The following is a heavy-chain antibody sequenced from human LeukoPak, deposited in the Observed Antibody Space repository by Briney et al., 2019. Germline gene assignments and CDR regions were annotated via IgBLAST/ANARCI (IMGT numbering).Heavy chain of an antibody. D-gene: IGHD6-19*01. CDR2: ISAYNGNT. Sequence: GASVKVSCKASGYTFTSYGISWVRQAPGQGLEWMGWISAYNGNTNYAQKLQGRVTMTTDTSTSTAYMELRSLRSDDTAVYYCARDRGGYSSGWYANYYYYYYMDVWGKGTTVTISS. CDR1: GYTFTSYG. CDR3: ARDRGGYSSGWYANYYYYYYMDV. J-gene: IGHJ6*03. V-gene: IGHV1-18*01.